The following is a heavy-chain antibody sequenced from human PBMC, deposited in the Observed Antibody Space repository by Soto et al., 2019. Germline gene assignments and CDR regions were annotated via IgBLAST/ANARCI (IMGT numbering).Heavy chain of an antibody. CDR3: AITGAGYYIV. D-gene: IGHD3-3*01. J-gene: IGHJ4*02. CDR1: GFTVSSNY. Sequence: GGSLRLSCAASGFTVSSNYLSWVRQAPGKGLEWVSVIFSADNTHYADSVKGRFTISRDNSRNTVFLQMNSLRAEDTAVYYCAITGAGYYIVWGQGTPVTVSS. CDR2: IFSADNT. V-gene: IGHV3-53*01.